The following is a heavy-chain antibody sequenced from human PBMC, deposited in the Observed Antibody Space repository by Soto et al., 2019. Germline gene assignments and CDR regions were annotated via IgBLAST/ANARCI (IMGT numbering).Heavy chain of an antibody. V-gene: IGHV2-5*02. D-gene: IGHD3-16*01. CDR3: GHRLVMMDAFHV. CDR2: FFWGDDK. CDR1: GFSLTTSGRG. Sequence: QITLKESGPTLVKPTQTLTLTCTFSGFSLTTSGRGVGWIRQPPGKALEWLALFFWGDDKRYSPSLKTRLTLSKHTSKYQVVLTTTNMGPEDTATSYCGHRLVMMDAFHVWGQGTVVTVSS. J-gene: IGHJ3*01.